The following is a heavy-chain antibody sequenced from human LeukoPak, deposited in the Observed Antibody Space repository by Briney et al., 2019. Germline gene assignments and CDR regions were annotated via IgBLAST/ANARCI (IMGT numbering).Heavy chain of an antibody. J-gene: IGHJ4*02. CDR3: ARASGVRFLEWLFHFDY. Sequence: GASVKVSCKASGGTFSSYAISWVRQAPGQGLEWMGGIIPIFGTANYAQKFQGRVTITTDESTSTAYMELSSLRSEDTAVYYCARASGVRFLEWLFHFDYWGQGTLVTVSS. CDR2: IIPIFGTA. CDR1: GGTFSSYA. D-gene: IGHD3-3*01. V-gene: IGHV1-69*05.